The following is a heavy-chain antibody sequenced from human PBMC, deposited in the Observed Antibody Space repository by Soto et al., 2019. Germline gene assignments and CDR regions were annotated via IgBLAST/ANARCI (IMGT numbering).Heavy chain of an antibody. V-gene: IGHV1-69*02. Sequence: QVQLVQSGAEVKKPGSSVKVSCKASGGTFSSYTISWVRQAPGQGLEWMGRIIPILGIANYAQKFQGRVTITADKSTSTANMGLSSLRSEDTAVYYCARTGEVDTAIVTFYYYGMDVRGQGTTVTVSS. J-gene: IGHJ6*02. CDR3: ARTGEVDTAIVTFYYYGMDV. CDR1: GGTFSSYT. CDR2: IIPILGIA. D-gene: IGHD5-18*01.